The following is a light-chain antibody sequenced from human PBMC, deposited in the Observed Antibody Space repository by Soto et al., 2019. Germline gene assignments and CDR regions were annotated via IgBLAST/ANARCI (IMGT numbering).Light chain of an antibody. Sequence: QSALTQPASVSGSPGQSITFSCTGTGSDVGGYNYVSWYQQHPGKAPKLMIYEVSNRPSGVSNRFSGSKSGSTASLTISGLQAEDEADYYCSSYTSSITYVFGTGTKLTVL. CDR3: SSYTSSITYV. CDR2: EVS. CDR1: GSDVGGYNY. V-gene: IGLV2-14*01. J-gene: IGLJ1*01.